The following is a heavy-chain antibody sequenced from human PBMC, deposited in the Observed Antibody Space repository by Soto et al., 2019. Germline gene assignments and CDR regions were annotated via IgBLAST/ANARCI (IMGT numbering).Heavy chain of an antibody. V-gene: IGHV1-2*02. CDR2: INTKTGGT. CDR1: GYSFTDYY. Sequence: QVHLVQSGAEVKKPGASVKVSCKASGYSFTDYYMHWVRQAPGQGLEWMGWINTKTGGTNYAQRVQGRVTMTGDTSINTAYMELSRLRSDDPAVYYCARVGPTGWFDPWGQGTVVTVSS. J-gene: IGHJ5*02. CDR3: ARVGPTGWFDP.